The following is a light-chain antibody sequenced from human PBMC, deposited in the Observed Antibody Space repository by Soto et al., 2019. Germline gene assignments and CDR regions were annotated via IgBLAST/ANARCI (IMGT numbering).Light chain of an antibody. CDR1: SSNIGAGYD. CDR3: HSYDSSLSGSL. V-gene: IGLV1-40*01. J-gene: IGLJ2*01. CDR2: GNN. Sequence: QSVLTQPASVSGAPGQRVAISCTGSSSNIGAGYDIHWYQQLPGTAPKLLIYGNNNRPSGVPDRFSGSRSGTSASLAITGLQAEDEADYYSHSYDSSLSGSLFGGGTKVTVL.